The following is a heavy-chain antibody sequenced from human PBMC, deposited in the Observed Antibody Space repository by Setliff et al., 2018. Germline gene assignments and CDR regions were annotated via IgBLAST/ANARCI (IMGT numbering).Heavy chain of an antibody. J-gene: IGHJ4*02. Sequence: PSETLSLTCAVYGGSFSTYYWIWIRQPPGKGLEWIGEINHSGSTNYNPSLKSRVTISVDTSKNQFSLKLSSVTAADTAVYYCARDRADSSGYYDYWGQGTLVTVSS. CDR1: GGSFSTYY. D-gene: IGHD3-22*01. V-gene: IGHV4-34*01. CDR3: ARDRADSSGYYDY. CDR2: INHSGST.